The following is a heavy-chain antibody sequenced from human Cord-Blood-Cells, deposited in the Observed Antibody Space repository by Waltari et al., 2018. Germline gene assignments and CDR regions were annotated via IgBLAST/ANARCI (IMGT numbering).Heavy chain of an antibody. CDR1: GASITRGCSS. CDR3: ARAFSSIAARYFDY. Sequence: QVQLQESGPGLVKPSKTLSLTCTVPGASITRGCSSLSWIRQPAGKGLEWIGYIYTSGSTNYNPSLKSRVTISVDTSKNQFSLKLSSVTAADTAVYYCARAFSSIAARYFDYWGQGTLVTVSS. CDR2: IYTSGST. V-gene: IGHV4-61*09. D-gene: IGHD6-6*01. J-gene: IGHJ4*02.